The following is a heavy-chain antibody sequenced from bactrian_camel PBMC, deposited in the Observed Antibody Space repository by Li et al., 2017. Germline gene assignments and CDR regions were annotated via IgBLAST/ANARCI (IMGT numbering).Heavy chain of an antibody. J-gene: IGHJ4*01. CDR2: IDNDGAG. V-gene: IGHV3S68*01. Sequence: HVQLVESGGGSVQVGGSLRLSCTFVGKTYSYGLAWFRQAPGKEREGVASIDNDGAGSLSDSVKGRFTISQDNAKNTLYLEMNSLKREDSATYYCAATAWGYRRWVGSLLSPYDYNYWGQGTQVTVS. CDR3: AATAWGYRRWVGSLLSPYDYNY. D-gene: IGHD5*01. CDR1: GKTYSYG.